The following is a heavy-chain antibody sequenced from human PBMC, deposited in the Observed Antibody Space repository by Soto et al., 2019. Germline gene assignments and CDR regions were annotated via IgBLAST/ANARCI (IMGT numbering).Heavy chain of an antibody. CDR2: INPNSGGT. Sequence: ASVKVSCKASGYTFTGYYMHWVRQAPGQGLEWMGWINPNSGGTNYAQKFQGWVTMTRDTSISTAYMELSRLRSDDTAVYYCARDLDSGELTGDPMHSFDIWGQGTMVTVSS. CDR1: GYTFTGYY. J-gene: IGHJ3*02. CDR3: ARDLDSGELTGDPMHSFDI. D-gene: IGHD7-27*01. V-gene: IGHV1-2*04.